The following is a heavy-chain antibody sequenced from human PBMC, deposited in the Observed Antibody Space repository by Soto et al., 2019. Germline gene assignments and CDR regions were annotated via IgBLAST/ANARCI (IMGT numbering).Heavy chain of an antibody. J-gene: IGHJ5*02. V-gene: IGHV3-23*01. CDR2: ISNSGGST. Sequence: EEQLLESGGGLLQPGGSRRLSCAASGFSFSIWAMSWVRQAPGKGLEWVSGISNSGGSTYYADSVKGRFIISRDNYKNSLYLQVNSLRAEDTAIYFCARGMGSVRSSGLDLWGQGILVTVSS. CDR3: ARGMGSVRSSGLDL. D-gene: IGHD3-10*01. CDR1: GFSFSIWA.